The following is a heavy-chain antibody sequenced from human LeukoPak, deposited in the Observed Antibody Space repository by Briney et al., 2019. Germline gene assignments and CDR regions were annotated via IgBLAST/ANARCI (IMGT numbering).Heavy chain of an antibody. CDR1: GFTFSSYG. Sequence: GGSLRLSCAASGFTFSSYGMHWVRQAPGKGLEWVSSISSSSSYIYYADSVKGRFTISRDNAKNSLYLQMNSLRAEDTAVYYCARDSDPVMVNDAFDIWGQGTMVTVSS. CDR3: ARDSDPVMVNDAFDI. CDR2: ISSSSSYI. V-gene: IGHV3-21*01. D-gene: IGHD2-8*01. J-gene: IGHJ3*02.